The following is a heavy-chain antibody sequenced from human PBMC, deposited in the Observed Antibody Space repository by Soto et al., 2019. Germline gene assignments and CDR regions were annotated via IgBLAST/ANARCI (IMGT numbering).Heavy chain of an antibody. CDR1: GYTFTSYG. Sequence: QVQLVQSGAEVKKPGASVKVSCKASGYTFTSYGISWVRQAPGQGLEWMGWISAYNGNTNYAQKLQGRVTMTTDTSTSTAYMELRSLRSDDTAVYYCARDRSDYIGGSYRYTDDAFDIWGQGTMVTVSS. CDR2: ISAYNGNT. J-gene: IGHJ3*02. D-gene: IGHD3-16*02. CDR3: ARDRSDYIGGSYRYTDDAFDI. V-gene: IGHV1-18*01.